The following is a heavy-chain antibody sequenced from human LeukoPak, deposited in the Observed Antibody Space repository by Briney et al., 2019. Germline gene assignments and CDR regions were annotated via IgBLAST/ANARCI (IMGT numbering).Heavy chain of an antibody. D-gene: IGHD5-18*01. V-gene: IGHV3-21*04. CDR1: GFTFSSYS. CDR3: TREKEGYNFGLDYYYYYMDV. CDR2: ISTSSSDI. Sequence: GGSLRLSCAASGFTFSSYSLTWVRQAPGKGLEWVSSISTSSSDIYYADSVKGRFTISRDNARKSLYLQMNSLETQDTAVYYSTREKEGYNFGLDYYYYYMDVWGKGTTVTVSS. J-gene: IGHJ6*03.